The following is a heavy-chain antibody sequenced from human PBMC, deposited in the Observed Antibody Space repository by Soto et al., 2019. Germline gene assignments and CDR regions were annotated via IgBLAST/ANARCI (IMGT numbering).Heavy chain of an antibody. CDR1: GFTFSDYY. J-gene: IGHJ4*02. Sequence: EVQLVQSGGGLVQPGGFLRLSCAASGFTFSDYYMDWVRQVPENGLEWLGRSRNKANSYNTEYAPSVKGRFSISRDDSKDSMYLQMNSLKSEDSAVYYCARDTGGSYDYWGQGALVTVSS. D-gene: IGHD3-16*01. V-gene: IGHV3-72*01. CDR2: SRNKANSYNT. CDR3: ARDTGGSYDY.